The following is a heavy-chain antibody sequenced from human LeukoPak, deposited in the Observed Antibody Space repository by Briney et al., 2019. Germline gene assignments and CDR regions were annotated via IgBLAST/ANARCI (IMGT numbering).Heavy chain of an antibody. CDR2: IGGSGAST. CDR3: AKNYYGPGTMGGY. D-gene: IGHD3-10*01. CDR1: GFTFSSFT. J-gene: IGHJ4*02. Sequence: GGSLRLSCAASGFTFSSFTMTWVRQAPAKGLEWVSTIGGSGASTYYAGSVKGRFHISRDNSKNTLSLQMNSLRAEDSAIYYCAKNYYGPGTMGGYWGQGTLVTVSS. V-gene: IGHV3-23*01.